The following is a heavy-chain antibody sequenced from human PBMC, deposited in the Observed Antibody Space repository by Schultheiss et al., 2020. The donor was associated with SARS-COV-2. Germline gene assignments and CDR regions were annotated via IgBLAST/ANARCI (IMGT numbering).Heavy chain of an antibody. CDR3: VKDQGNGIEVYYYYGMDV. CDR1: GFTFSSYA. D-gene: IGHD4-23*01. V-gene: IGHV3-23*01. Sequence: GGSLRLSCAASGFTFSSYAMSWVRQAPGKGLEWVSAISGSGGSTYYADSVKGRFTISRDNSKNTLYLQMSSLRAEDTAVYYCVKDQGNGIEVYYYYGMDVWGQGTTVTVSS. J-gene: IGHJ6*02. CDR2: ISGSGGST.